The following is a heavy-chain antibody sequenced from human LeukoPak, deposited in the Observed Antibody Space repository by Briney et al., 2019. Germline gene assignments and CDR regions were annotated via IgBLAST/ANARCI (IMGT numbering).Heavy chain of an antibody. V-gene: IGHV4-4*07. D-gene: IGHD2-15*01. Sequence: SETLSLTCTVSGGSISNKYWSWIRQPAGKGLEWVGRIYSSGNTNYNPSLKSRVTMSLDTSKSQFSLKLTSLTAADTAVYYCARGRSCSGTSCSYDAFDIWGQGTMVTVSS. CDR2: IYSSGNT. CDR1: GGSISNKY. J-gene: IGHJ3*02. CDR3: ARGRSCSGTSCSYDAFDI.